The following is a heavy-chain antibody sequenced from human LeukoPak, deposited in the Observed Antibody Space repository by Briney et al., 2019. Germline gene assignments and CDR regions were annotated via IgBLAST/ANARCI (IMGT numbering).Heavy chain of an antibody. Sequence: GGSLRLSCAASGFTFSDYYMSWIRQAPGKGLEWVSYISSSGSTIYYADSVKGRFTISRDNSKNTLYLQMNSLRAEDTAVYYCAKDFNSGSYYVDYWGQGTLVTVPS. CDR1: GFTFSDYY. V-gene: IGHV3-11*04. CDR3: AKDFNSGSYYVDY. D-gene: IGHD1-26*01. CDR2: ISSSGSTI. J-gene: IGHJ4*02.